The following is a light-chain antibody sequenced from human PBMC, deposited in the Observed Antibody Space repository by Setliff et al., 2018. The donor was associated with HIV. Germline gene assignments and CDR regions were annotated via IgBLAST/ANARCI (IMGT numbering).Light chain of an antibody. Sequence: QSALAQPPSASGSPGQSITISCTGTSSDVGAYDYVSWYQQHPGKAPKLMLYHVTLRPSGVSNRFSGSKSGNTASLTISGLQAEDEADYYCCSYITSNYSYVFGTGTKVTV. V-gene: IGLV2-14*03. CDR1: SSDVGAYDY. CDR2: HVT. CDR3: CSYITSNYSYV. J-gene: IGLJ1*01.